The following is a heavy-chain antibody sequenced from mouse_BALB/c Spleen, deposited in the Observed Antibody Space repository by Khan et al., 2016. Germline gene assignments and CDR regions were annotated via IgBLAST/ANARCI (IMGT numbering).Heavy chain of an antibody. Sequence: EVQLQESGPGLVKPSQSLSLTCSVTGYSITSGYYWNWIRQFPGNKLEWMGYISYDGSNNYNPSLKNRISITRDTSKNQFFLKLNSVTTEDTATXYCARGSRYFDVWGAGTTVTVSS. V-gene: IGHV3-6*02. CDR1: GYSITSGYY. J-gene: IGHJ1*01. CDR3: ARGSRYFDV. D-gene: IGHD1-1*01. CDR2: ISYDGSN.